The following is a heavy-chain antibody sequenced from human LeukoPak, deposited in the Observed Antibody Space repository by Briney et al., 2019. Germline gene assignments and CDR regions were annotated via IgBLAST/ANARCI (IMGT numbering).Heavy chain of an antibody. CDR3: AREGDYYDSSGYRLDAFDI. D-gene: IGHD3-22*01. J-gene: IGHJ3*02. V-gene: IGHV3-21*01. CDR1: GFTFSSYS. Sequence: GGSLRPSCAASGFTFSSYSMNWVRQAPGKGLEWVSSISSSSSYIYYADSVKGRFTISRDNAKNSLYLQMNSLRAEDTAVYYCAREGDYYDSSGYRLDAFDIWGQGTMVTVSS. CDR2: ISSSSSYI.